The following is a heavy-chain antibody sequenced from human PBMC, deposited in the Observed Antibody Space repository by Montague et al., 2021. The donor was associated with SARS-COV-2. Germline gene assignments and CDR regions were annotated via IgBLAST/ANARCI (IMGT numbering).Heavy chain of an antibody. V-gene: IGHV4-39*01. CDR2: NYYDGSN. CDR3: ARRVPPAFGSGEIDY. J-gene: IGHJ4*02. CDR1: GDSIRSSSYY. Sequence: SETLSLTCTVAGDSIRSSSYYWGWLRQPPGRGLEWIGSNYYDGSNYYNPSFKSRVTISVDTSKTPFSLKLSSVTATDTAVYSCARRVPPAFGSGEIDYWGQGTLVTVSS. D-gene: IGHD6-19*01.